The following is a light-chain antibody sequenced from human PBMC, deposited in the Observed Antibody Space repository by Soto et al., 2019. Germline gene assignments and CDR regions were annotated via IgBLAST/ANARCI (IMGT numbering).Light chain of an antibody. J-gene: IGKJ2*01. Sequence: DIQMTQSPSSLSASVGDRVTITCRASQSISSYLNWYQQKPGKAPKLLIYAASSLQSGVPSRFSGSGSGTDFTLTISSLQPDDFATYYCQQSSSTPLTFSQGTKLEIK. CDR1: QSISSY. CDR2: AAS. V-gene: IGKV1-39*01. CDR3: QQSSSTPLT.